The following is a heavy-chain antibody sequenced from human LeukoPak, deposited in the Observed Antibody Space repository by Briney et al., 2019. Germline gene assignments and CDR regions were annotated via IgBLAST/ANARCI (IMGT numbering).Heavy chain of an antibody. D-gene: IGHD3-16*01. CDR1: GFTVSSNY. V-gene: IGHV3-66*01. J-gene: IGHJ4*02. CDR3: ARDSWVYYFDY. CDR2: IYSGGST. Sequence: GSLRLSCAASGFTVSSNYMSWVRQAPGKGLEWVSVIYSGGSTYYADSVKGRFTISRDNSKNTLYLQMNSLRAEDTAVYYCARDSWVYYFDYWGQGTLVTVSS.